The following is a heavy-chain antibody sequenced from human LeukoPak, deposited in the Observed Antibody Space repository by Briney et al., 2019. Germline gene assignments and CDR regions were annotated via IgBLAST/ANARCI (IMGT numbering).Heavy chain of an antibody. CDR1: GFNFNDHY. D-gene: IGHD3-22*01. Sequence: GGSLRLSCAAPGFNFNDHYMTWIRQPPGKGLEWISYISSSSSSRYNADSVRGRFAISRDNSKNSMYLQMNSLRAEDTAVYYCARSISGGYMSFDIWGRGTMVTVSS. V-gene: IGHV3-11*04. J-gene: IGHJ3*02. CDR3: ARSISGGYMSFDI. CDR2: ISSSSSSR.